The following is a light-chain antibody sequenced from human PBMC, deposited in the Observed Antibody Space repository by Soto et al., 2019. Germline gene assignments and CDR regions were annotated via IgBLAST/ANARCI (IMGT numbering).Light chain of an antibody. J-gene: IGLJ2*01. CDR2: EGS. CDR1: SSDVGSYNL. V-gene: IGLV2-23*01. CDR3: CSYAGSSGPHVG. Sequence: QSALTQPASVSGSPGQSITISCTGTSSDVGSYNLVSWYQQHPGKAPKLMIYEGSKRPSGVSNRFSGSKSGNTASLTISGLQAEDEADYYCCSYAGSSGPHVGFGGGTKVTVL.